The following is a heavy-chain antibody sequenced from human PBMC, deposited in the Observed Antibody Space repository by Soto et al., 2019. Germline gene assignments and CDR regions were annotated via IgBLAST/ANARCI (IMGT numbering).Heavy chain of an antibody. Sequence: QVQLQESGPGLVKPSQTLSLTCTVSGGSISSGGYYWSWIRQHPGKGLEWIGYIYYSGSTYYNPSLKIRVTISVDTSKNQFSLKLSSVTAADTAVYYCARVRRSGYFYNWFDPWGQGTLVTVSS. CDR1: GGSISSGGYY. CDR2: IYYSGST. CDR3: ARVRRSGYFYNWFDP. D-gene: IGHD3-3*01. V-gene: IGHV4-31*03. J-gene: IGHJ5*02.